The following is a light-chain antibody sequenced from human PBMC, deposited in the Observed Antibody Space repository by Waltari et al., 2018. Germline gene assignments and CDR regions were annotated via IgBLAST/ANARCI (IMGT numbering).Light chain of an antibody. J-gene: IGLJ2*01. CDR1: SSDIGGYNH. CDR3: CSYTSSNTRV. Sequence: QSALTQPASVSGSPGQSITISCAGTSSDIGGYNHVSWYQQQPGKAPKLMIYNVSKRPSGVSKRVSGSKSGNTASRTISGLQAEDEADYYCCSYTSSNTRVFGGGTKLTVL. V-gene: IGLV2-14*03. CDR2: NVS.